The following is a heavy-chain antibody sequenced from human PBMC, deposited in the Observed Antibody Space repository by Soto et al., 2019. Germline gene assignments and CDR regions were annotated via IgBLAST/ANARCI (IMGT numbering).Heavy chain of an antibody. D-gene: IGHD3-16*01. CDR1: GFTFSGSA. Sequence: GGSLRLSCAASGFTFSGSAMHWVRQASGKGLEWVGRIRSKANSYATAYAASVKGRFTISRDDSKNTAYLQMNSLKTEDTAVYYCTRHDDYIWGSPDAFDIWGQGTMVTVSS. CDR2: IRSKANSYAT. J-gene: IGHJ3*02. CDR3: TRHDDYIWGSPDAFDI. V-gene: IGHV3-73*01.